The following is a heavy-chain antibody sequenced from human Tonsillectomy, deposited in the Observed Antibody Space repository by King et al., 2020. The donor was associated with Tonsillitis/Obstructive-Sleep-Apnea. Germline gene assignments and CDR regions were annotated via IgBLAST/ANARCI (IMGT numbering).Heavy chain of an antibody. J-gene: IGHJ4*02. CDR1: GGSISSYY. Sequence: VQLQESGPGLVKPSETLSLTCTVSGGSISSYYWSWIRQPPGKGLEWIGYIYYSGSTNYNPSLKSRVTISVDTSKNQFSLKLSSVTAADTAVYYFARRDSSGYPFDYWGQGTLVTVSS. D-gene: IGHD3-22*01. V-gene: IGHV4-59*08. CDR3: ARRDSSGYPFDY. CDR2: IYYSGST.